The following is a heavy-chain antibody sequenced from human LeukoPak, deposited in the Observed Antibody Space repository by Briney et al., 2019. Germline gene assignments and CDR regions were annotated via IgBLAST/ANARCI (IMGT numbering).Heavy chain of an antibody. D-gene: IGHD5-12*01. Sequence: SETLSLTCTVSGGSISNYYWSWIRQPAGKGLEWIGRIYSTGSTNYNPSLKSRVTMSLDTSKNQFSLSLSSVTAADAAVYYCARGGVATNVNNWGQGTLVTVSS. CDR1: GGSISNYY. J-gene: IGHJ4*02. V-gene: IGHV4-4*07. CDR2: IYSTGST. CDR3: ARGGVATNVNN.